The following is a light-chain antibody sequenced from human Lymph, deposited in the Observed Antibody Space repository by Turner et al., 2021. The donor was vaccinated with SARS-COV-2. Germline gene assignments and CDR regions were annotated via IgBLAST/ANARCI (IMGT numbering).Light chain of an antibody. CDR2: YTS. V-gene: IGKV1-39*01. CDR3: QQYRKLPWT. J-gene: IGKJ1*01. Sequence: DIQMTQTTSSLSASLGDRVTISCSASQDISNYLNWYQQKPDGTVKLLIYYTSSLHSGVPSRFSGSGSGTDHSLTFSNLESEDVATYYCQQYRKLPWTFGGGTKLEIK. CDR1: QDISNY.